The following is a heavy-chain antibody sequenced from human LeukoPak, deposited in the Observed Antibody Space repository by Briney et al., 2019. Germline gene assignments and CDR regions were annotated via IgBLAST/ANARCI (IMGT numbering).Heavy chain of an antibody. Sequence: SETLSLTCAVSGGSISSGGYSWSWIRQPPGKGLEWIGYIYHSGSTYYNPSLKSRVTISVDRSKNQFSLKLSSVTAADTAVYYCAREVGAPEGVDYWGQGTLVTVSS. CDR1: GGSISSGGYS. V-gene: IGHV4-30-2*01. D-gene: IGHD1-26*01. CDR3: AREVGAPEGVDY. J-gene: IGHJ4*02. CDR2: IYHSGST.